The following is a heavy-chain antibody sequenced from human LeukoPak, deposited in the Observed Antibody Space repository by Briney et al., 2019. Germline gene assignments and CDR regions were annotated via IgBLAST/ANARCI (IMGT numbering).Heavy chain of an antibody. J-gene: IGHJ5*02. CDR1: GGSISSYY. Sequence: PSETLSLTCTVSGGSISSYYWSWIRQPPGKGLEWIGYIYYSGSTNYNPSLKSRVTISVDTSKNQFSLKLSSVTAADTAVYYCAREKLYYYGSGTNWFDPWGQGTLVTVSS. CDR3: AREKLYYYGSGTNWFDP. CDR2: IYYSGST. V-gene: IGHV4-59*12. D-gene: IGHD3-10*01.